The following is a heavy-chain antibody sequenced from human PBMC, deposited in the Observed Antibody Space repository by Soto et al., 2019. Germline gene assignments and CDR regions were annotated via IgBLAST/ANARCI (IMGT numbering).Heavy chain of an antibody. V-gene: IGHV3-66*01. CDR1: GFTVSSNY. Sequence: EVQLVESGGGLVQPGGSLRLSCAASGFTVSSNYMSWVRQAPGKGLEWVSVIHSDGSTYYADSVKGRFTISRDNSKNTLYLQMNSLRAEDTAVYYCASPGGLSGYYFDYWGQGTLVTVSS. J-gene: IGHJ4*02. D-gene: IGHD3-22*01. CDR2: IHSDGST. CDR3: ASPGGLSGYYFDY.